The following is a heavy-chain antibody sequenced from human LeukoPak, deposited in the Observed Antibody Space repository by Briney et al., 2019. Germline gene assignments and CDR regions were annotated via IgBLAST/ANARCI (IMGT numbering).Heavy chain of an antibody. D-gene: IGHD5-18*01. CDR2: IDHSGSI. J-gene: IGHJ6*03. V-gene: IGHV4-38-2*02. CDR3: ARTTEGGYTYGYFYYYYMDV. CDR1: GYSISSGNY. Sequence: PSETLSLTCTVSGYSISSGNYWGWIRQPPGKGLEWMGSIDHSGSIYYNPSLKSRVTISVDTSKNQFSLKVSSVTAADTAVYYCARTTEGGYTYGYFYYYYMDVWGKGTTVTISS.